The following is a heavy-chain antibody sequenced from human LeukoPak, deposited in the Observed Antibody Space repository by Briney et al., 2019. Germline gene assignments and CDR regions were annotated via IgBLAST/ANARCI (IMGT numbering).Heavy chain of an antibody. CDR2: INWNGGST. CDR3: ARDISPHENDILTGYHYYDY. Sequence: GGSLRLSCAASGVTFYDYGMSWVRQAPGKGLEWVSGINWNGGSTDYADSVKGRFTISRDNAKNSLYLQMNSLRAEDTALYYCARDISPHENDILTGYHYYDYWGQGTLVTVSS. CDR1: GVTFYDYG. V-gene: IGHV3-20*04. D-gene: IGHD3-9*01. J-gene: IGHJ4*02.